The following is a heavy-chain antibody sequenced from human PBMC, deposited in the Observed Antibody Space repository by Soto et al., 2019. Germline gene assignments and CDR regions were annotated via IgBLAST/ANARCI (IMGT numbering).Heavy chain of an antibody. CDR2: ISYDGSNK. CDR3: AKSDGNPGYSSSWYTPMDGMDV. Sequence: GGSLRLSCAASGFTFSSYGMHWVRQAPGKGLEWVAVISYDGSNKYYADSVKGRFTISRDNSKNTLYLQMNSLRAEDTAVYYCAKSDGNPGYSSSWYTPMDGMDVWGQGTTVTVSS. CDR1: GFTFSSYG. V-gene: IGHV3-30*18. D-gene: IGHD6-13*01. J-gene: IGHJ6*02.